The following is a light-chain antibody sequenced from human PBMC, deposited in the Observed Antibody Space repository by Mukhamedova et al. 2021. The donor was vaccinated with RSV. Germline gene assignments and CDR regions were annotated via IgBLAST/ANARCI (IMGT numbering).Light chain of an antibody. J-gene: IGKJ2*01. Sequence: GISNYLNWYQQKPGQAPKLLIYDAFDLETGVPSRFSGGGSGAHFTLTISNLQPDDVATYFCQQYENLPYTFGQVTKLEIK. CDR3: QQYENLPYT. V-gene: IGKV1-33*01. CDR1: GISNY. CDR2: DAF.